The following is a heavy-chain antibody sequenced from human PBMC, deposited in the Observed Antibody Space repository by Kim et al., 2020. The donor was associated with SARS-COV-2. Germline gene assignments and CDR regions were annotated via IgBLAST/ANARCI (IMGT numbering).Heavy chain of an antibody. Sequence: ASVKVSCKASGYTFTSYGISWVRQAPGQGLEWMGSAYNGNTNYAQKLQGRVTMTTDTSTSTAYMELRSLRSDDTAVYYCARDTMIVVAKGQYYYGMDVWGQGTTVTVSS. CDR2: SAYNGNT. D-gene: IGHD3-22*01. CDR1: GYTFTSYG. J-gene: IGHJ6*02. CDR3: ARDTMIVVAKGQYYYGMDV. V-gene: IGHV1-18*01.